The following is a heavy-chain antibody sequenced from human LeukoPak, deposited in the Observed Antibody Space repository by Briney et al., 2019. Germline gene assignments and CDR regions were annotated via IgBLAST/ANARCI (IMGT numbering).Heavy chain of an antibody. J-gene: IGHJ3*02. Sequence: GGSLRLSCAASGFTFSNFWMHWVRQTPGKGLVWVSRINRDGSSTNYVDSVKGRFTISRDNAKNTLYLQMISLRDEDTAVYYCAKDGPEGKRVFDIRGQGTMVTVSS. CDR1: GFTFSNFW. V-gene: IGHV3-74*01. CDR3: AKDGPEGKRVFDI. D-gene: IGHD3/OR15-3a*01. CDR2: INRDGSST.